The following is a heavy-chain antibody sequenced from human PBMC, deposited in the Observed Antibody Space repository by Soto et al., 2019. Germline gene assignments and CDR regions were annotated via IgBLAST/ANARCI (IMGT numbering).Heavy chain of an antibody. V-gene: IGHV1-46*01. CDR2: INPSGGST. Sequence: ASVKVSCKASGYTFTSYYMHWVRQAPGQGLEWMGIINPSGGSTSYAQKFQGRVTMTRDTSTSTVYMELSSLRSEDTAVYYCARDGVPDCSSTSCPIGYWGQGALVTVSS. CDR1: GYTFTSYY. J-gene: IGHJ4*02. CDR3: ARDGVPDCSSTSCPIGY. D-gene: IGHD2-2*01.